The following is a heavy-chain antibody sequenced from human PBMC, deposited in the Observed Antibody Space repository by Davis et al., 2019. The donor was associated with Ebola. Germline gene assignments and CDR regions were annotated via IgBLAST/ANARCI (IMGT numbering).Heavy chain of an antibody. CDR1: GGTFSSYA. V-gene: IGHV1-46*01. CDR3: ARDKEWLEYHLDY. D-gene: IGHD6-19*01. J-gene: IGHJ4*02. CDR2: INPSGGTT. Sequence: AASVKVSCKASGGTFSSYAISWVRQAPGQGLEWMGIINPSGGTTNYAQKFQDRVTVTRDTSTSTVYMELSGLRSEDTAVYYCARDKEWLEYHLDYWGQGTLVTVSS.